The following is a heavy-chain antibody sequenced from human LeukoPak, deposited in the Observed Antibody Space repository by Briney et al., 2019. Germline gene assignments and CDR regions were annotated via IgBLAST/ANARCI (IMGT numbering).Heavy chain of an antibody. V-gene: IGHV1-69*01. CDR3: ARHHRAYNWNGPPLHFFDH. CDR1: GGTSSNYA. J-gene: IGHJ4*02. Sequence: GASVKVSCKASGGTSSNYAISWVRQAPGQGLEWMGGIIPIFGTRNYAQKFQGRATVTADESTSTAYMELSSLRSDDTAVYYCARHHRAYNWNGPPLHFFDHWGQGTLVTVSS. D-gene: IGHD1-20*01. CDR2: IIPIFGTR.